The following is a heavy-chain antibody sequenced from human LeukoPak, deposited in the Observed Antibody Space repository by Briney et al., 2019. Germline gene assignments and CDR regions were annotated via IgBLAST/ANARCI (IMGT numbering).Heavy chain of an antibody. V-gene: IGHV1-18*01. Sequence: ASVKVSCKASGYTFTSYGISWVRQAPGQRLEWMGWISAYNGNTNYAQKLQGRVTMTTDTSTSTAYMELRSLRSDDTAVYYCARVVRYYDFWSGYLYYFDYWGQGTLVTVSS. J-gene: IGHJ4*02. CDR1: GYTFTSYG. CDR2: ISAYNGNT. D-gene: IGHD3-3*01. CDR3: ARVVRYYDFWSGYLYYFDY.